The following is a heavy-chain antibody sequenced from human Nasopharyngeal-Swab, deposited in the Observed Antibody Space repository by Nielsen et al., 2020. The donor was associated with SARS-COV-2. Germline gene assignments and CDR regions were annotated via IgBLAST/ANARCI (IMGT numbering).Heavy chain of an antibody. CDR2: IAYDGRNK. V-gene: IGHV3-30-3*01. D-gene: IGHD5-24*01. Sequence: GESLKISCAASGFGFSNYAMHWVRQAPGKGLEWVAVIAYDGRNKYYADSVKGRFTISRDNSMNTLHLQMSDLRAEDTAMYYRARDDKVGRRSDGYILSYWGQGTLVTVSS. CDR3: ARDDKVGRRSDGYILSY. J-gene: IGHJ4*02. CDR1: GFGFSNYA.